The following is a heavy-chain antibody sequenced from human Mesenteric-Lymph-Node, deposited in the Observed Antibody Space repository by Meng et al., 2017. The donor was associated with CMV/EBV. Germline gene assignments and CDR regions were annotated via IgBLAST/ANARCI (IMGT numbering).Heavy chain of an antibody. CDR1: GGSFSDYY. D-gene: IGHD1-14*01. Sequence: SETLSLTCAVYGGSFSDYYWSWIRQPPGKGLEWIGYFYYSGSTDYNPSLKSRVTMSVDTSKNQFSLQLSSVTAADTAVYYCARGPGSRHYFDSWGQGTLVTVSS. CDR3: ARGPGSRHYFDS. V-gene: IGHV4-59*01. J-gene: IGHJ4*02. CDR2: FYYSGST.